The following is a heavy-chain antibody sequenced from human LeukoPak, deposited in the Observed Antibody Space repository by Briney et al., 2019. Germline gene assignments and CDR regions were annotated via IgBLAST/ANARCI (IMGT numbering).Heavy chain of an antibody. CDR3: ARFGFEYDIGSGIHFYYMDV. CDR1: GGSFSGYY. V-gene: IGHV4-34*01. J-gene: IGHJ6*03. CDR2: INHSGNR. D-gene: IGHD3-10*01. Sequence: SETLSLTCGVSGGSFSGYYWGWIRQSPGKGLEWIGEINHSGNRKSNPSLENRLTMSVDTSKKHISLNLTSVTAADTAVYYCARFGFEYDIGSGIHFYYMDVWGTGTTVTVSS.